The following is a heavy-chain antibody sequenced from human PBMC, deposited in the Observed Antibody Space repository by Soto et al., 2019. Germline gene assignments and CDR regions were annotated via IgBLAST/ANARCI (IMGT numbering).Heavy chain of an antibody. D-gene: IGHD3-9*01. Sequence: HSETLSLTCPFSGYSISSYFWILIRPPPGKGLEWIGYVYSTEITNYNPSLKSRVAMSIDTSKNQFSLKLSSVTAADTAVYYCARWGRYFDWLYKYYYYGMDVWGQGTTVTVS. CDR3: ARWGRYFDWLYKYYYYGMDV. V-gene: IGHV4-59*12. J-gene: IGHJ6*02. CDR1: GYSISSYF. CDR2: VYSTEIT.